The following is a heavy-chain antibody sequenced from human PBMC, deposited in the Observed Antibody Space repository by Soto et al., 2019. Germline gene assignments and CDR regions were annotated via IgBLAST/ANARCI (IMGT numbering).Heavy chain of an antibody. CDR1: GFTFSSYG. V-gene: IGHV3-33*01. J-gene: IGHJ4*02. Sequence: VGSLRLPCAASGFTFSSYGMHWVRQAPGKGLEWVAVIWYDGSNKYYADSVKGRFTISRDNSKNTLYLQMNSLRAEDTAVYYCARVGGYCSGGSCSALYYFDYWGQGTLVTVS. CDR3: ARVGGYCSGGSCSALYYFDY. CDR2: IWYDGSNK. D-gene: IGHD2-15*01.